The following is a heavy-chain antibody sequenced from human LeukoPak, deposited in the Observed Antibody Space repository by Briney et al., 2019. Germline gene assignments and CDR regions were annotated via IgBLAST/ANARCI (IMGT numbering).Heavy chain of an antibody. CDR2: INPASGGT. CDR3: ARDLLVVASMGSDS. CDR1: GYTFTRYY. V-gene: IGHV1-2*02. D-gene: IGHD2-15*01. J-gene: IGHJ4*02. Sequence: ASVKVSCKASGYTFTRYYLHWVRQAPGQGLEWMGWINPASGGTNYAQNFQGRVTMTRDTSISTVYMELSDLRSDDTAVYYCARDLLVVASMGSDSWGQGTLVTVSS.